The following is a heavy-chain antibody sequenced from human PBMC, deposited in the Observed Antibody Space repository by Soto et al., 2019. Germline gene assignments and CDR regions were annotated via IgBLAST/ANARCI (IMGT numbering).Heavy chain of an antibody. J-gene: IGHJ5*01. V-gene: IGHV3-30*03. CDR1: GFTFSSSG. Sequence: QVQLVESGGGVVQPGRSLRFTCAASGFTFSSSGMHWVRQAPGKGLEWVALIAYDGSKTYYGDSVRGRFTISRDNSENTLFLQMNSLRAEDTAVYYCARWVGGSMFDNSGKYDSWGQGTLVTVSS. CDR2: IAYDGSKT. CDR3: ARWVGGSMFDNSGKYDS. D-gene: IGHD3-22*01.